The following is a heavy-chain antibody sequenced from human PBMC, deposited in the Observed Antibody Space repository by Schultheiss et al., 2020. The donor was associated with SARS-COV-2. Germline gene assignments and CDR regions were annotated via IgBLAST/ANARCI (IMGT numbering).Heavy chain of an antibody. J-gene: IGHJ4*02. CDR3: ARNAARLITRAQFDY. Sequence: GGSLRLSCAASGFTFSSYSMNWVRQAPGKGLEWVSSISSSSSYIYYADSVKGRFTISRDNAKNSLYLQMNSLRAEDTAVYYCARNAARLITRAQFDYGGQGTLVTVSS. CDR2: ISSSSSYI. D-gene: IGHD6-6*01. CDR1: GFTFSSYS. V-gene: IGHV3-21*01.